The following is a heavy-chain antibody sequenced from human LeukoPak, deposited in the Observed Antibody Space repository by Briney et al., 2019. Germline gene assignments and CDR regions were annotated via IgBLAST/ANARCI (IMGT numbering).Heavy chain of an antibody. Sequence: GGSLRLSCAASGFIVSGNYLSWVRQAPGKGLEWVSVTYSGGDTYSADSVKGRFTTSRDNSKNTVYLQMNSLRVEDTAVYYCARGRRDYGDYPYWGQGTLVTVSS. D-gene: IGHD4-17*01. CDR3: ARGRRDYGDYPY. CDR2: TYSGGDT. V-gene: IGHV3-53*01. CDR1: GFIVSGNY. J-gene: IGHJ4*02.